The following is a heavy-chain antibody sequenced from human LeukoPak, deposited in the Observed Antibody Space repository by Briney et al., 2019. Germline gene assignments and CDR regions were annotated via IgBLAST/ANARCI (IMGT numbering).Heavy chain of an antibody. CDR2: INHSGST. Sequence: SETLSLTCAVYGGSFSGYYWSWIRQPPGKGLEWIGEINHSGSTNYNPSLESRVTISVDTSKNQFSLKLSSVTAADTAVYYCARNTRGSDYWGQGTLVTVSS. V-gene: IGHV4-34*01. J-gene: IGHJ4*02. CDR3: ARNTRGSDY. CDR1: GGSFSGYY. D-gene: IGHD1/OR15-1a*01.